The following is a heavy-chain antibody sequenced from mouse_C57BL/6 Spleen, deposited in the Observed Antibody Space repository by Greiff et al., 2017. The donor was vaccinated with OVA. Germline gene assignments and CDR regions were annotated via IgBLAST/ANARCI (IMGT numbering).Heavy chain of an antibody. CDR3: ARPGTTVEGAMDY. V-gene: IGHV5-6*01. J-gene: IGHJ4*01. CDR1: GFTFSSYG. Sequence: EVKVVESGGDLVKPGGSLKLSCAASGFTFSSYGMSWVRQTPDKRLEWVATISSGGSYTYYPDSVKGRFTISRDNAKNTLYMQMSSLKSEDTAMYYCARPGTTVEGAMDYWGQGTSVTVSS. CDR2: ISSGGSYT. D-gene: IGHD1-1*01.